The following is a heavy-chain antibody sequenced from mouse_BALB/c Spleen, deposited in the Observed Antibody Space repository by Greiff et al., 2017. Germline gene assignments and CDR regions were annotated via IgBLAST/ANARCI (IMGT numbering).Heavy chain of an antibody. CDR1: GYTFTSYW. Sequence: QVQLQQPGAELVKPGASVKMSRKASGYTFTSYWMHWVKQRPGQGLEWIGVIDPSDSYTSYNQKFKGKATLTVDTSSSTAYMQLSSLTSEDSAVYYCTRSPMITRAMDYWGQGTSVTVSS. D-gene: IGHD2-4*01. CDR3: TRSPMITRAMDY. CDR2: IDPSDSYT. V-gene: IGHV1S127*01. J-gene: IGHJ4*01.